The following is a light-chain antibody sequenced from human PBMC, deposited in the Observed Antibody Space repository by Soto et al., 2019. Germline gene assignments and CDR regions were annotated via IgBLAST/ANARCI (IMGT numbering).Light chain of an antibody. CDR2: GAT. CDR1: STVDSIY. J-gene: IGKJ4*01. CDR3: QQYGSSLT. Sequence: DTVLTQSPCTLSLSQGERASLSCRASSTVDSIYLAWYQQKPGQAPRLLIYGATNRATGIPDRFSGSGSGTDFTLTISRLEPEDFPVYYCQQYGSSLTLGGGTKLDI. V-gene: IGKV3-20*01.